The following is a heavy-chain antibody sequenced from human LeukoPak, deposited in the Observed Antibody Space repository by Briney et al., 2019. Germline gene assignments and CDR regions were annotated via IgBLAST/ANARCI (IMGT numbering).Heavy chain of an antibody. CDR1: GFSFSSYW. CDR3: AREGEAPLDY. CDR2: INTDGSDT. V-gene: IGHV3-74*01. J-gene: IGHJ4*02. D-gene: IGHD2-21*01. Sequence: GSLRLSCAASGFSFSSYWMHWVRQAPGKGLVWVSGINTDGSDTTYGDSVKGRFTVSRDNAKNTLYLQMNSLRAEDTAVYYCAREGEAPLDYWGQGTLVTVSS.